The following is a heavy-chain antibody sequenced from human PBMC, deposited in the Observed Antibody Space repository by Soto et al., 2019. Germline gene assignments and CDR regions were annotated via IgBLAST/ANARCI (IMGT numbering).Heavy chain of an antibody. CDR1: GFTFTSSA. J-gene: IGHJ5*02. D-gene: IGHD3-22*01. V-gene: IGHV1-58*01. CDR2: IVVGSGNT. CDR3: AAYYSDSSGYYWFDP. Sequence: VASVKVSCKASGFTFTSSAVQWVRQARGQRLEWIGWIVVGSGNTNYAQKFQERVTITRDMSTSTAYMELSSLRSEDTAVYYCAAYYSDSSGYYWFDPWGQGTLVTVSS.